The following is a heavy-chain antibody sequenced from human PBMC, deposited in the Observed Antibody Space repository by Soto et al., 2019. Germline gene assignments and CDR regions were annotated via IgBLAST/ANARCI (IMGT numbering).Heavy chain of an antibody. D-gene: IGHD2-2*03. CDR2: INPSGGST. J-gene: IGHJ5*02. CDR1: GYTFTSYY. V-gene: IGHV1-46*01. CDR3: AREDRGYCSSTSCYSGDWFDP. Sequence: QVQLVQSGAEVKKPGASVKVSCKASGYTFTSYYMHWVRQAPGQGLEWMGIINPSGGSTSYAQKFQGRVTMTRDTSTRTVYMELSSLRSEDTAVYYCAREDRGYCSSTSCYSGDWFDPWGQGTLVTVSS.